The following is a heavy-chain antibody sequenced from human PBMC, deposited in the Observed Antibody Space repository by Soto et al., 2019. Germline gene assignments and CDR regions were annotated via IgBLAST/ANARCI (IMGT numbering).Heavy chain of an antibody. Sequence: QVQLQESGPGLVKPSQTLSLTCTVSGGSISNVGYFWSWIRQPPGKGLEWIGFIYHNGTTYYNSSLRSRVSISIDTSKSQFSLKLNSVTAADTAVYYCARVMAAMQNWLDPWGQGTLVTVSP. CDR1: GGSISNVGYF. J-gene: IGHJ5*02. D-gene: IGHD2-2*01. V-gene: IGHV4-30-4*01. CDR2: IYHNGTT. CDR3: ARVMAAMQNWLDP.